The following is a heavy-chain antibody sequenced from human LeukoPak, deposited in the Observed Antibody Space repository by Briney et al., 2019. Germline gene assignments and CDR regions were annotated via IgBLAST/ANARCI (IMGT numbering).Heavy chain of an antibody. V-gene: IGHV1-2*02. CDR2: INPNSGGT. J-gene: IGHJ3*02. Sequence: ASVKVSCKASGYTFTGYYMHWVRQAPGQGLEWMGWINPNSGGTNYAQKFQGRVTMTRDTSISTAYMELSRLRSDDTAVYYCASSGGSYYLGTDAFDIWGQGTMVTVSS. D-gene: IGHD1-26*01. CDR3: ASSGGSYYLGTDAFDI. CDR1: GYTFTGYY.